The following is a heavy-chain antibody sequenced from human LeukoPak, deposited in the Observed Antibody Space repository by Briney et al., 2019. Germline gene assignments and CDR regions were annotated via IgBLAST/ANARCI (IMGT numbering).Heavy chain of an antibody. CDR1: GFIFSTYA. CDR2: ISGSGGST. CDR3: ARVIRAAPGKGYFDY. Sequence: GGSLRLSCATSGFIFSTYALSWVRQAPGKGLEWASSISGSGGSTYHADSVKGRFTISRDSSKNTLYLQMNSLRAEDTAIYYCARVIRAAPGKGYFDYWGQGTLVAVSS. J-gene: IGHJ4*02. D-gene: IGHD6-13*01. V-gene: IGHV3-23*01.